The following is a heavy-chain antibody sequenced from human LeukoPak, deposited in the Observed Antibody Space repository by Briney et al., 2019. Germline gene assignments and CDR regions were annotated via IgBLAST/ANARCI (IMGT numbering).Heavy chain of an antibody. D-gene: IGHD4-17*01. V-gene: IGHV4-34*01. CDR3: ARDDYGGNSF. J-gene: IGHJ4*02. CDR1: GGSFSGYY. Sequence: SETLSLTCAVYGGSFSGYYWSWIRQPPGKGLEWIGEINHSGSTNYNPSFKSRVTMSVDTSKNQFSLKLSSVTAADTAVYYCARDDYGGNSFWGQGTLVTVSS. CDR2: INHSGST.